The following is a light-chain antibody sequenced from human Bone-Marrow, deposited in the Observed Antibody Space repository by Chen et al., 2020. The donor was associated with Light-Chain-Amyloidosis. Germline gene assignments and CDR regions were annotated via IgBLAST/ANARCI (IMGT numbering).Light chain of an antibody. CDR3: QVWDRSSDRPV. V-gene: IGLV3-21*02. CDR2: DDS. CDR1: NIGSTS. Sequence: SYVLTQTSSVSVAQGQTAKIACGGNNIGSTSVHWYQQTPGPAPLLVVYDDSDRPSGIPERLSGSNSGNTATLTISRVEAGDEADYYCQVWDRSSDRPVFGGGTKLTVL. J-gene: IGLJ3*02.